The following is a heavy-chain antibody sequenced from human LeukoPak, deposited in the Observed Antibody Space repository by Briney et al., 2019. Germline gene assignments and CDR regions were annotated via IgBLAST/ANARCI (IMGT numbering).Heavy chain of an antibody. J-gene: IGHJ4*02. CDR1: GYTFTGYY. Sequence: GASVKVSCKASGYTFTGYYMHWVRQAPGQGLEWMGWINPNSGGTNYAQKFQGRVTMTRDTSISTAYMELSRLRSDDTAVYYCARLIKSSQPTLFDYWGQGTLVTVSS. CDR2: INPNSGGT. V-gene: IGHV1-2*02. D-gene: IGHD6-13*01. CDR3: ARLIKSSQPTLFDY.